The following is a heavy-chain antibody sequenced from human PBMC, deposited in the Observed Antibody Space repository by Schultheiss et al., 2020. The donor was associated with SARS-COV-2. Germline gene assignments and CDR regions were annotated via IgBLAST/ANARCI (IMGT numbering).Heavy chain of an antibody. J-gene: IGHJ6*02. CDR1: GGSFSGYY. V-gene: IGHV4-59*10. Sequence: SQTLSLTCAVYGGSFSGYYWSWIRQPAGKGLEWIGRIYTSGSTNYNPSLKSRVTISVDTSKNQFSLKLSSVTAADTAVYYCASSSHYYYYGMDVWGQGTTVTVSS. CDR2: IYTSGST. CDR3: ASSSHYYYYGMDV.